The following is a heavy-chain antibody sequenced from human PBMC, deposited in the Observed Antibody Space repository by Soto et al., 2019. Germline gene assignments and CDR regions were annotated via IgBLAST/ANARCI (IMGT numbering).Heavy chain of an antibody. D-gene: IGHD3-16*02. V-gene: IGHV3-30*18. Sequence: PGGSLRLSCAASGFTFSSYGMHWVRQAPGKGLEWVAVIPYDGSNKYYADSVKGRFTISRDNSKNTLYLQMNSLRAEDTAVYYCAKDHYDYVWGSYRLYYFDYWGQGTLVTVSS. CDR3: AKDHYDYVWGSYRLYYFDY. CDR1: GFTFSSYG. CDR2: IPYDGSNK. J-gene: IGHJ4*02.